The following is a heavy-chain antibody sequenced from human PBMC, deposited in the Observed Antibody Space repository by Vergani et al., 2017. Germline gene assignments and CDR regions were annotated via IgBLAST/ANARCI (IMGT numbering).Heavy chain of an antibody. CDR2: IYWNDDQ. J-gene: IGHJ6*03. CDR1: GFSLNTRGVS. D-gene: IGHD1-7*01. V-gene: IGHV2-5*04. CDR3: VYRKTACETTGCFYPFYYYNYMDV. Sequence: QITLKESGPTLVKPTQTLTLTCTFSGFSLNTRGVSVAWIRQPPGKALDWLALIYWNDDQHYSPSLNNRVTITKDTSKNQVVLTMTNMDYVDTGTYYCVYRKTACETTGCFYPFYYYNYMDVWGKGTTVTVSS.